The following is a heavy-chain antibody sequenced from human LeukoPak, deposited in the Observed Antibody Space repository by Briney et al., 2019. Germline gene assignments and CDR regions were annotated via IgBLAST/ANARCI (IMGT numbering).Heavy chain of an antibody. CDR3: ARGLSYYYDSSGYYTPDAFDI. J-gene: IGHJ3*02. V-gene: IGHV1-24*01. Sequence: ASVKVSCKVSGYTLTELSMHWVRQAPGKGLEWMGGFDPEDGETIYAQKFQGRVTITADKSTSTAYMELSSLRSEDTAVYYCARGLSYYYDSSGYYTPDAFDIWGQGTMVTVSS. CDR1: GYTLTELS. CDR2: FDPEDGET. D-gene: IGHD3-22*01.